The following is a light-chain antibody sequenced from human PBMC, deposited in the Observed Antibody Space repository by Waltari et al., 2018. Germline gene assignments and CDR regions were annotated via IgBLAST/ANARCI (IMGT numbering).Light chain of an antibody. J-gene: IGLJ1*01. Sequence: QSVLTQPPSTSGTPGQRVTISCSGSSSNIGSNSVNWYQQFPGTAPKLLIYRDNQRPSGVPDRFSGSKSGTSVSLAISGLQSEDEADYFCAAWDDSLIGYVFGSGTKVTVL. CDR2: RDN. V-gene: IGLV1-44*01. CDR3: AAWDDSLIGYV. CDR1: SSNIGSNS.